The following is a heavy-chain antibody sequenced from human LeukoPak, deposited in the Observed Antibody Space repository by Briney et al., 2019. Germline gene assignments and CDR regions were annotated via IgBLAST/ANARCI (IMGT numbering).Heavy chain of an antibody. V-gene: IGHV3-15*01. CDR3: TTGPGNSGY. CDR2: IKSKSVGETT. D-gene: IGHD4-23*01. Sequence: GGSLRLSCVVSGLTFDNAWMSWVRQAPGKGLEWVGRIKSKSVGETTEYAAPVQGRFTISRDDSKNTVYLQMSSLKTEDTAVYYCTTGPGNSGYWGQGTLVTVSS. J-gene: IGHJ4*02. CDR1: GLTFDNAW.